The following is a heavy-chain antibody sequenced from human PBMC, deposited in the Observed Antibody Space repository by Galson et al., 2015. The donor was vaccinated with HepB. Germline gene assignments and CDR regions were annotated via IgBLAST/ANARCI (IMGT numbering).Heavy chain of an antibody. J-gene: IGHJ6*02. D-gene: IGHD6-19*01. V-gene: IGHV3-21*06. CDR3: TRANQWLARRDHYRGMDV. CDR2: ISSRSSYI. CDR1: EFNFGSYT. Sequence: SLRLSCAGYEFNFGSYTFNWVRQVPGKGLEWVASISSRSSYIYYADSLKGRFTISRDNAKSSLYLQMSSLKGEDTAVYYCTRANQWLARRDHYRGMDVWGQGTTVTVSS.